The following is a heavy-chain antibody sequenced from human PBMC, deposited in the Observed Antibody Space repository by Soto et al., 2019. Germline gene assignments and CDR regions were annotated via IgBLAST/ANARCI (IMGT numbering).Heavy chain of an antibody. CDR3: ARDGPAHYYDSSGYYPDAFDI. CDR1: GGSISSYY. J-gene: IGHJ3*02. V-gene: IGHV4-4*07. Sequence: SSETLSLTCTVPGGSISSYYWSWIRQPAGKGLEWIGRIYTSGSTNYNPSLKSRVTMSVDASKNQFSLKLSSVTAADTAVYYCARDGPAHYYDSSGYYPDAFDIWGQGTMVTVSS. D-gene: IGHD3-22*01. CDR2: IYTSGST.